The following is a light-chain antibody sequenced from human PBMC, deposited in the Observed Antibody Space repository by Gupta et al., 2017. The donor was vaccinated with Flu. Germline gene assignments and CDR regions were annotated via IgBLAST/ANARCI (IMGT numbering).Light chain of an antibody. Sequence: SSVLTQPPSVSVAPGQTARITCGANNIGTKSVHWYQQKAAQAPVLVVHDDRHRPSGRPERVSGSKSGNTATMTISSVEAGEEAAYYCQVWQNRSDNQVVFGGGTKLTVL. J-gene: IGLJ2*01. CDR1: NIGTKS. V-gene: IGLV3-21*02. CDR3: QVWQNRSDNQVV. CDR2: DDR.